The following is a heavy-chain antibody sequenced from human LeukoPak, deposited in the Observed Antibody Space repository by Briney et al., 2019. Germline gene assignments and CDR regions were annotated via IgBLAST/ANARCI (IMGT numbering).Heavy chain of an antibody. V-gene: IGHV3-7*01. CDR3: ATYSSLNRREFQF. CDR1: GFTVSSNY. D-gene: IGHD3-22*01. Sequence: GGSLRLSCAASGFTVSSNYMSWVRQAPGKGLEWVANIKQDGSEKYFVDSVKGRFTISRDNAKNSLYLQMNSLRAEDTAVYYCATYSSLNRREFQFWGQGTLLTVSS. J-gene: IGHJ1*01. CDR2: IKQDGSEK.